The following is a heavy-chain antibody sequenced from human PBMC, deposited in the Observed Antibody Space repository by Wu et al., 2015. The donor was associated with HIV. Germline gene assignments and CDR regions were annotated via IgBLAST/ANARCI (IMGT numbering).Heavy chain of an antibody. Sequence: QVQLQQWGAGLLKPSETLSLTCAAYGGSFSGYYWSWIRQPPGKGLEWIGEINHSGSTNYNPSLKSRVTISVDTSKNQSSLKLSSVTAADTAVYYCARHLKYYYDSSGYRGGGYFDYWGQGTLVTVSS. CDR2: INHSGST. CDR3: ARHLKYYYDSSGYRGGGYFDY. V-gene: IGHV4-34*01. J-gene: IGHJ4*02. CDR1: GGSFSGYY. D-gene: IGHD3-22*01.